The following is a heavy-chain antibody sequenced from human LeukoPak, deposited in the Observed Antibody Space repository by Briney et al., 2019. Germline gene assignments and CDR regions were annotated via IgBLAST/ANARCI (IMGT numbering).Heavy chain of an antibody. V-gene: IGHV3-23*01. J-gene: IGHJ1*01. CDR2: ISSSGGST. Sequence: GGSLRLSCAASGFTFSSYAMSWVRLAPGKGLEWVSVISSSGGSTYSADSVKGRFTISRGNSKNTLYLQLNNLRAEDTAVYYCAKGGGSSCYSNSRHWGQGTLVTVSS. D-gene: IGHD2-2*01. CDR1: GFTFSSYA. CDR3: AKGGGSSCYSNSRH.